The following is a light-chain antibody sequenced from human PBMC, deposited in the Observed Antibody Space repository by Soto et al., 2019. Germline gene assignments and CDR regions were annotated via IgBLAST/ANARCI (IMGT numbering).Light chain of an antibody. Sequence: DIQMTQSPSTLSASIGDRVTITCRASQNIRNWLAWYQQKPGKAPTLLIYDVSSLESGVPPRFRGSGSGTDFTLTISGLQPDDFATYYCQQYDSYWTLGQGTKVDIK. V-gene: IGKV1-5*01. J-gene: IGKJ1*01. CDR2: DVS. CDR1: QNIRNW. CDR3: QQYDSYWT.